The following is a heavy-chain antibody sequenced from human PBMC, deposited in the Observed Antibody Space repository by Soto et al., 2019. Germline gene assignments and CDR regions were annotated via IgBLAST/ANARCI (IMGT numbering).Heavy chain of an antibody. CDR1: GLPFSSYS. Sequence: PGGSLILSWAASGLPFSSYSMNWVSTAQGKGLEWVSYISSSSSTIYYADSVKGRFTISRDNAKNSLYLQMNSLRDEDTAVHYCASELAALNWFDPWGQGTLVTVSS. CDR2: ISSSSSTI. V-gene: IGHV3-48*02. J-gene: IGHJ5*02. CDR3: ASELAALNWFDP. D-gene: IGHD1-1*01.